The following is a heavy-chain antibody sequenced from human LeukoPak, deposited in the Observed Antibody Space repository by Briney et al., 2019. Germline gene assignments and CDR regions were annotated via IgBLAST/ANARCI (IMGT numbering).Heavy chain of an antibody. CDR1: GFTFSGSA. CDR2: IRSKANSYAT. CDR3: TRPPAVGNGSGY. J-gene: IGHJ4*02. D-gene: IGHD2-15*01. Sequence: PGGSLRLSCAASGFTFSGSAMHWVRQASGRGLEWVGRIRSKANSYATAYAASVKGRFTISRDDSKNTAYLQMNSLKTEDTAVYYRTRPPAVGNGSGYWGQGTLVTVSS. V-gene: IGHV3-73*01.